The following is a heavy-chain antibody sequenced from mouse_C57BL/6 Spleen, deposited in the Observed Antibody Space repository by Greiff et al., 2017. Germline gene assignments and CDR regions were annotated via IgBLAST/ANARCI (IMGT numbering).Heavy chain of an antibody. J-gene: IGHJ4*01. CDR3: ARSGDSSGYPYAMDY. CDR2: IYPGDGDT. V-gene: IGHV1-82*01. D-gene: IGHD3-2*02. Sequence: VQLQESGPELVKPGASVKISCKASGYAFSSSWMNWVKQRPGKGLEWIGRIYPGDGDTNYNGKFKGKATLTADKSSSTAYMQLSSLTSEDSAVYFCARSGDSSGYPYAMDYWGQGTSVTVSS. CDR1: GYAFSSSW.